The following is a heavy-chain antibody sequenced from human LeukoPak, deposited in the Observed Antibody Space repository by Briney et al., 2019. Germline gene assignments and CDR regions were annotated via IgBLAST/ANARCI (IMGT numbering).Heavy chain of an antibody. CDR1: GGSISNYY. V-gene: IGHV4-59*01. CDR3: ARDRSEFDY. J-gene: IGHJ4*02. CDR2: IYYSGST. Sequence: SETLSLTCTVSGGSISNYYWSWIRQPPGKGLEWIGYIYYSGSTNYNPSLKSRVTISVDTSKNQFSLKLSSVTAADTAVYYCARDRSEFDYWGQGTLVTVPS.